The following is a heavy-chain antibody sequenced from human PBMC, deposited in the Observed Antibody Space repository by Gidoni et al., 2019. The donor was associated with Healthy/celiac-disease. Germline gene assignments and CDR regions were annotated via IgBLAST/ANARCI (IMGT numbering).Heavy chain of an antibody. CDR3: AKLRAGDCYSPCDY. D-gene: IGHD2-21*02. CDR1: GFTFSTFA. V-gene: IGHV3-23*01. Sequence: EVQLLESGGRLVQPGGSLRLSCAASGFTFSTFAMSWVRQAPGKGLEWVSGISGTGDSTYNADSVRGRFTISRDNSKNTVFLQMNSLRAEDTAVYYCAKLRAGDCYSPCDYWGQGTLVTVSS. J-gene: IGHJ4*02. CDR2: ISGTGDST.